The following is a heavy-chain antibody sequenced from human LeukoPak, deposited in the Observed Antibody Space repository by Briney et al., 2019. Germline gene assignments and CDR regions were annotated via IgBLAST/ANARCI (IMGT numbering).Heavy chain of an antibody. V-gene: IGHV4-39*07. J-gene: IGHJ5*02. CDR3: ARVLRAEYCGGDCYSEANWFDP. CDR1: GGSISSSSYY. D-gene: IGHD2-21*02. CDR2: IYYSGST. Sequence: SETLSLTCTVSGGSISSSSYYWGWIRQPPGKGLEWIGSIYYSGSTYYNPSLKSRVTISVDTSKNQFSLKLSSVTAADTAVYYCARVLRAEYCGGDCYSEANWFDPWGQGTLVTVSS.